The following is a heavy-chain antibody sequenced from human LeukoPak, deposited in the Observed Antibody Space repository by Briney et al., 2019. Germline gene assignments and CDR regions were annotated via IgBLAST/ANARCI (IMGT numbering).Heavy chain of an antibody. J-gene: IGHJ6*02. D-gene: IGHD3-9*01. Sequence: SVEVSCKASGGTFSSSAINWVRQAPGQGLEWMGRIIPILGIANYAQKFQGRVTITADRSTSTAYMELSSLRSEDTAVYYCARSLDWLLPHRDFYYGVDVWGQGTTVTVSS. CDR1: GGTFSSSA. CDR2: IIPILGIA. V-gene: IGHV1-69*04. CDR3: ARSLDWLLPHRDFYYGVDV.